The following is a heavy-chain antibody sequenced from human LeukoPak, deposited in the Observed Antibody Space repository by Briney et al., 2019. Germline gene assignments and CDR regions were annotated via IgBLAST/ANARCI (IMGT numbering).Heavy chain of an antibody. CDR3: ARVVAAAGIDY. CDR2: INPNSGGT. D-gene: IGHD6-13*01. CDR1: GYTFTSYG. Sequence: AASVKVSCKASGYTFTSYGISWVRQAPGQGLEWMGWINPNSGGTNYAQKFQGRVTMTRDTSISTAYMELSRLRSDDTAVYYCARVVAAAGIDYWGQGTLVTVSS. V-gene: IGHV1-2*02. J-gene: IGHJ4*02.